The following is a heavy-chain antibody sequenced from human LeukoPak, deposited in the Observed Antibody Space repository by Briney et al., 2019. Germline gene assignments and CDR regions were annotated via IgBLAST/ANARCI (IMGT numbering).Heavy chain of an antibody. CDR1: GFTFSTYW. CDR3: ARASYCRGGYSYVPLADWFDP. J-gene: IGHJ5*02. CDR2: INNVGSST. V-gene: IGHV3-74*01. D-gene: IGHD2-15*01. Sequence: GGSLRLSCAASGFTFSTYWMHWVRQVPGKGLVWVSRINNVGSSTVYADSVKGRFTISRDNAKNTLYLQMNSLRAEDTAVYYWARASYCRGGYSYVPLADWFDPWGQGTLVTVSS.